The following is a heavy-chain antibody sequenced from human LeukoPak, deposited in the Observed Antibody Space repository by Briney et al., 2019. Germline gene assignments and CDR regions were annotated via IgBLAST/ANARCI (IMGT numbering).Heavy chain of an antibody. J-gene: IGHJ4*02. CDR1: GFTVSSNY. Sequence: GGSLRLSCAASGFTVSSNYMSWVRQAPGKGLEWVSAIYTGGSTYYAGSVKGRFTISRDNSKNTLYLQMNSLRAEDTAVYYCAKDRFSSSDPVPFDYWGQGTLVTVSS. D-gene: IGHD6-6*01. V-gene: IGHV3-66*01. CDR3: AKDRFSSSDPVPFDY. CDR2: IYTGGST.